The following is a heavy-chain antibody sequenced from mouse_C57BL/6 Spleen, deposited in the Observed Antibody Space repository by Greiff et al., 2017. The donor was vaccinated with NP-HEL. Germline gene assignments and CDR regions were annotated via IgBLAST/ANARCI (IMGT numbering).Heavy chain of an antibody. V-gene: IGHV5-9-1*02. D-gene: IGHD1-1*01. CDR1: GFTFSSYA. CDR2: ISSGGDYI. J-gene: IGHJ2*01. CDR3: TRVCITTVVATSDYFDY. Sequence: EVKLMESGEGLVKPGGSLKLSCAASGFTFSSYAMSWVRQTPEKRLEWVAYISSGGDYIYYADTVKGRFTISRDNARNTLYLQMSSLKSEDTAMYYCTRVCITTVVATSDYFDYWGQGTTLTVSS.